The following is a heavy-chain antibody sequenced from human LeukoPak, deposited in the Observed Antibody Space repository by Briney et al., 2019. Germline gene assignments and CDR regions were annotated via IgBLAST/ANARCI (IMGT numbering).Heavy chain of an antibody. D-gene: IGHD1-26*01. J-gene: IGHJ3*02. CDR1: GFTFNNAW. V-gene: IGHV3-15*01. Sequence: GGSLRLSCATSGFTFNNAWMSWFRQAPGKGLEWVGRIKSKTDGGTTDYAAPVKGRFTISRDDSKNTLYLQMNSLKTEDTAVYYCTTDPGEWEPIWGQGTMVTVSS. CDR3: TTDPGEWEPI. CDR2: IKSKTDGGTT.